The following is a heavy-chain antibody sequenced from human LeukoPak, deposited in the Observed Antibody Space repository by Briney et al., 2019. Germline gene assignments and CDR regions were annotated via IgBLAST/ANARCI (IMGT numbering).Heavy chain of an antibody. J-gene: IGHJ4*01. Sequence: ASVKVSCKASGYTFTRYFLHWVRQAPGHGLEWMGYINPDSGVTNYAQKLRGWVTLTRDTSITTAYMELSSLSPDDTAIYYCARDKDRYGSGPFDYWGQGTLVMASS. CDR2: INPDSGVT. CDR3: ARDKDRYGSGPFDY. V-gene: IGHV1-2*04. D-gene: IGHD3-10*01. CDR1: GYTFTRYF.